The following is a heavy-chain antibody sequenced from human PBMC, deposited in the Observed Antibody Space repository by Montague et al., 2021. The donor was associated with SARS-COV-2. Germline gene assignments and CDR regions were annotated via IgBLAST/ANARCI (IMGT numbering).Heavy chain of an antibody. Sequence: SETLSLTCAVYGGSFSGYYWSWIRQPPGKGLEWIGEINHSGSTNYNPSLKSRVTISVDTSKNQFSLKLSSVTAADTAVYYCARIRCITIFGVVITPYYYGMTSGAKGPRSPSP. CDR3: ARIRCITIFGVVITPYYYGMTS. CDR2: INHSGST. D-gene: IGHD3-3*01. V-gene: IGHV4-34*01. J-gene: IGHJ6*02. CDR1: GGSFSGYY.